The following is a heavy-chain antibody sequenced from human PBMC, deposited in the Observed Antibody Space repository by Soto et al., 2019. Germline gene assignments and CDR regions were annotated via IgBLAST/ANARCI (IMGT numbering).Heavy chain of an antibody. D-gene: IGHD2-8*01. V-gene: IGHV4-30-4*01. CDR1: GDSISSDGYH. CDR2: IYNGGRT. J-gene: IGHJ4*02. Sequence: KASETLSLTCTVSGDSISSDGYHWSWIRQSPGKGLEWIGYIYNGGRTFYRPSLESRINMSLDATKNSYSLRLTSVTAADTAVYYCARAPVGMDSINSFDHWGQGILVTVSS. CDR3: ARAPVGMDSINSFDH.